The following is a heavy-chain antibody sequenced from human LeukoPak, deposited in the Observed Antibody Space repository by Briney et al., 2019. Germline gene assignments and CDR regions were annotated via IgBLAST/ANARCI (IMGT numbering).Heavy chain of an antibody. J-gene: IGHJ4*02. CDR3: ARSRLGDLSSNLFDQ. V-gene: IGHV3-7*01. CDR2: IKQDGNEK. D-gene: IGHD3-16*02. CDR1: GLTFSDYW. Sequence: PGGSLRLSCAASGLTFSDYWMNWVRQAPGKGLEWVANIKQDGNEKKYVDSVKDRFAISRDNAKNSLYLQMNSLRVDDTAVYYCARSRLGDLSSNLFDQWGQGTLVTVSS.